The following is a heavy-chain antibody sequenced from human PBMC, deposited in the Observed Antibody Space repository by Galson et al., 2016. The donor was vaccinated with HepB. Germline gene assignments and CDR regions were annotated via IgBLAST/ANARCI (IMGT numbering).Heavy chain of an antibody. Sequence: SLRLSCAASGFTFSDFWMSWVRQAPGKGLEWVANIKPDGSEKNYVDSVKGRFTISRGNAKSSLYLQMNSLRVDDTAVYYCVRGGSWFYWGQGTLVTVSS. CDR2: IKPDGSEK. V-gene: IGHV3-7*01. CDR1: GFTFSDFW. J-gene: IGHJ4*02. CDR3: VRGGSWFY. D-gene: IGHD6-13*01.